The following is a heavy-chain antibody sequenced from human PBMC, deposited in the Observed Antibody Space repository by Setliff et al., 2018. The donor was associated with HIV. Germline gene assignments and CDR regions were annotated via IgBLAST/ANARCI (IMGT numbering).Heavy chain of an antibody. CDR3: ARFSTSSGGTFDY. Sequence: SETLSLTCTVSGYSISSGYYWGWIRQPPGKGLEWIGNIYHSGSTYYNPSLKSRVAISVDTSKNQFSLKLTSVTAADTAVYYCARFSTSSGGTFDYWGQGTLVTVSS. D-gene: IGHD6-6*01. V-gene: IGHV4-38-2*02. CDR2: IYHSGST. CDR1: GYSISSGYY. J-gene: IGHJ4*02.